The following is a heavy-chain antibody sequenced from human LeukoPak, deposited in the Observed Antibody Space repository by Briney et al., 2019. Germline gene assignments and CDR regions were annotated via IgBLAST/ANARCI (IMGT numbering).Heavy chain of an antibody. CDR1: GFTFSSYW. CDR3: ARYYYDSSGYPSLFDY. D-gene: IGHD3-22*01. V-gene: IGHV3-7*01. Sequence: GGSLRLSCAASGFTFSSYWMSWVRQAPGRGLGWVANIKQDGSEKYYVDSVKGRFTISRDNAKNSLYLQMNSLRAEDTAVYYCARYYYDSSGYPSLFDYWGQGTLVTVSS. CDR2: IKQDGSEK. J-gene: IGHJ4*02.